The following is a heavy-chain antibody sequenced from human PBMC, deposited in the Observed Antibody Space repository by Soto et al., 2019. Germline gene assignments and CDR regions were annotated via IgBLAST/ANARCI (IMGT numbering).Heavy chain of an antibody. CDR3: AREGCGGGSCYEKAVYFLGY. J-gene: IGHJ4*02. D-gene: IGHD2-15*01. CDR2: IYHSGST. CDR1: GGSISSGGYS. V-gene: IGHV4-30-2*05. Sequence: SETLSLTCAVSGGSISSGGYSWSWIRQPPGKGLEWIGYIYHSGSTYYNPSLKSRVTISVDTSKNQFSLKLSSVTAADTAVYYCAREGCGGGSCYEKAVYFLGYWGQGSLVSVTS.